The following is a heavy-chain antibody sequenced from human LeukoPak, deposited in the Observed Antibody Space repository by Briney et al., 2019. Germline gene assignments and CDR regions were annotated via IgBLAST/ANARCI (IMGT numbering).Heavy chain of an antibody. D-gene: IGHD2-21*01. CDR2: ISGSGTYT. CDR3: ARDRLVFPNAFDI. J-gene: IGHJ3*02. Sequence: GGSLRLSCAASRFTFSSYAMNWVRQAPGKGLEWVSAISGSGTYTYYADSVKGRFTISRDNSKTTVYLQMNSLRAEDTAVYYCARDRLVFPNAFDIWGQGTMVTVSS. CDR1: RFTFSSYA. V-gene: IGHV3-23*01.